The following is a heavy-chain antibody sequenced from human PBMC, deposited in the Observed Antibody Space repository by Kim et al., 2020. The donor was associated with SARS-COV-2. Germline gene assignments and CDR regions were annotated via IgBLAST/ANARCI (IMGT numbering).Heavy chain of an antibody. CDR3: TTDRLLYGDYRYYFDY. V-gene: IGHV3-15*01. J-gene: IGHJ4*02. D-gene: IGHD4-17*01. CDR1: GFTFSNAW. CDR2: IKSKTDGGTT. Sequence: GGSLRLSCAASGFTFSNAWMSWVRQAPGKGLEWVGRIKSKTDGGTTDYAAPVKGRFTISRDDSKNTLYLQMNSLKTEDTAVYYCTTDRLLYGDYRYYFDYWGQGTLVTVSS.